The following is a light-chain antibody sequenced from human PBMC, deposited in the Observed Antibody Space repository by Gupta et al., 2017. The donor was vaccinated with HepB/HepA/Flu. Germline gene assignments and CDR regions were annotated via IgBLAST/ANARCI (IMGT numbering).Light chain of an antibody. CDR1: SSDVVGHNY. Sequence: QSALTQPASVSGSPGQSITISCTGTSSDVVGHNYVSWYQQHPGKAPQLMIYDVSNRPSGVSNRFSGSKSGNTASLTISGLQAEDEADYYCSSYTSSSTLVVFGGGTKLTVL. V-gene: IGLV2-14*03. J-gene: IGLJ2*01. CDR3: SSYTSSSTLVV. CDR2: DVS.